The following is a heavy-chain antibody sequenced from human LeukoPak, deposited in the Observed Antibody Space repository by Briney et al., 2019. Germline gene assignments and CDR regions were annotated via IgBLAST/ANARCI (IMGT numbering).Heavy chain of an antibody. CDR1: GFTFSDYA. D-gene: IGHD2-21*02. CDR3: AKCRAGSDADCYGFDY. CDR2: ISTSGSRT. V-gene: IGHV3-23*01. Sequence: GGSLRLSCAASGFTFSDYAMTWLRQAPGKGLEWVATISTSGSRTYSLDSVKGRFAFSRDNSKNTLFLEMNSLRAEDTAIYYCAKCRAGSDADCYGFDYWGQETLVTVSS. J-gene: IGHJ4*02.